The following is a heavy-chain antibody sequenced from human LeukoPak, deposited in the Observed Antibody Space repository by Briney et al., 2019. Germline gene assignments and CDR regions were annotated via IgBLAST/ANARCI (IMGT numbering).Heavy chain of an antibody. CDR2: IYYSGST. CDR3: ARHLENQLGTYDAFDI. CDR1: GGSLSSSSYY. J-gene: IGHJ3*02. Sequence: TLSLTCAVSGGSLSSSSYYWGWLRQPPGKGLEWIGSIYYSGSTYYNPSLKSRVTISVDTSKNQFSLKLSSVTAADTAVYYYARHLENQLGTYDAFDIWGQGTMVTVSS. V-gene: IGHV4-39*01. D-gene: IGHD2-2*01.